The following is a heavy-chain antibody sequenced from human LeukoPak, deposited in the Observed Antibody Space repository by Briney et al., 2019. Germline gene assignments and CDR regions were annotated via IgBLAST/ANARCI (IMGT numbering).Heavy chain of an antibody. CDR3: ARGRAAADWFDP. CDR1: GYTFTSYD. V-gene: IGHV1-8*01. CDR2: MNPNSGNT. D-gene: IGHD2-15*01. J-gene: IGHJ5*02. Sequence: ASVKVSCKASGYTFTSYDINWVRQATGQGLEWMGWMNPNSGNTGYAQKFQGRVTMTRNTSISTAYMELSSLGSEDTAVYYCARGRAAADWFDPWGQGTLVTVSS.